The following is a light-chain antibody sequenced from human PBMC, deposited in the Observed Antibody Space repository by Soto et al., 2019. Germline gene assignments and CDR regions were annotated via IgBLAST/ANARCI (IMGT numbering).Light chain of an antibody. Sequence: GDRVTITCRASQGISDYLAWYQQKPGKVPKLLIYAASTLQSGVPSRFSGSGSGTDFTLTISSLQPEDVATYYCQKYNSDPWTFGQGTKVEIK. CDR2: AAS. CDR1: QGISDY. V-gene: IGKV1-27*01. J-gene: IGKJ1*01. CDR3: QKYNSDPWT.